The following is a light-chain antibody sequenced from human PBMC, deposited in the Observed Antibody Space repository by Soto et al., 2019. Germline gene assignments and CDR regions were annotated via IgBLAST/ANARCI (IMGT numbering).Light chain of an antibody. CDR1: XSDVGGYNY. CDR2: EVS. Sequence: QSALTQPXSXXXXXXXXXTXXCTGTXSDVGGYNYVSWYQQHPGKAPKLMIYEVSNRPSGVSNRFSGSKSGNTASLTISGLQAEDEADYYCSSYTSSSTPWVFGGGTKLTVL. V-gene: IGLV2-14*01. CDR3: SSYTSSSTPWV. J-gene: IGLJ3*02.